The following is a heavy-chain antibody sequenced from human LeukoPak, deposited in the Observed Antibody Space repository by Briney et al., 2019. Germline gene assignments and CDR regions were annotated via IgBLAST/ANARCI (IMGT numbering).Heavy chain of an antibody. J-gene: IGHJ6*02. D-gene: IGHD4-11*01. Sequence: GGSLRLSCAASRFSFSNYWMHWVRQAPGKGLVWVSRVKSDGSNPSYADSVKGRFTISRDNSKNTLYLQMNSLRAEDTAVYYCARDGLQSYYYYGMDVWGQGTTVTVSS. CDR1: RFSFSNYW. CDR2: VKSDGSNP. V-gene: IGHV3-74*01. CDR3: ARDGLQSYYYYGMDV.